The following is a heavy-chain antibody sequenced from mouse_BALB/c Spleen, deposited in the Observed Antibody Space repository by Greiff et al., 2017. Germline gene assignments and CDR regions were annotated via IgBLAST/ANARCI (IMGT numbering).Heavy chain of an antibody. CDR3: ARSIYDGYYEYAMDY. V-gene: IGHV3-8*02. D-gene: IGHD2-3*01. Sequence: EVKLMESGPSLVKPSQTLSLTCSVTGDSITSGYWNWIRKFPGNKLEYMGYISYSGSTYYNPSLKSRISITRDTSKNQYYLQLNSVTTEDTATYYFARSIYDGYYEYAMDYWGQGTSVTVSS. CDR1: GDSITSGY. J-gene: IGHJ4*01. CDR2: ISYSGST.